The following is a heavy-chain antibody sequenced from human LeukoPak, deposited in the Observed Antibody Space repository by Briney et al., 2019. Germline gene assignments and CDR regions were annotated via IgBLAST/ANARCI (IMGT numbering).Heavy chain of an antibody. CDR2: ISSNGGST. Sequence: GGSLRLSCSASGFTFSSYAMHWVRQAPGRGLEYVSAISSNGGSTYYADSVKGRFTISRDNSKNTLYLQMSSLRAEDTAVYYCVEDRYFDWTDAFDIWGQGTMVTASS. D-gene: IGHD3-9*01. CDR1: GFTFSSYA. V-gene: IGHV3-64D*06. CDR3: VEDRYFDWTDAFDI. J-gene: IGHJ3*02.